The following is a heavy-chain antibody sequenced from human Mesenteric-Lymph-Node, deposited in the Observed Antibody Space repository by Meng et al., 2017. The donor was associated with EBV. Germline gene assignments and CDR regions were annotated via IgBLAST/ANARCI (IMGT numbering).Heavy chain of an antibody. D-gene: IGHD4-17*01. J-gene: IGHJ4*02. CDR2: INTNTGNP. CDR3: ARRGGPVTELDY. V-gene: IGHV7-4-1*02. Sequence: VLEVPWVSVLKNPGASVNVSCKPAGYAFTTDSVYWVRQAPGQGLECMGWINTNTGNPSYAQRYTGGFVFFLDTSVSTAYLQISSLKAEDTAVYYCARRGGPVTELDYWGQGTLVTVSS. CDR1: GYAFTTDS.